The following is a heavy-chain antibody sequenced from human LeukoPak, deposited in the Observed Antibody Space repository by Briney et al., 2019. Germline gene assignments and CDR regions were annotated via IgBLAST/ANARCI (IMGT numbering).Heavy chain of an antibody. CDR3: SRNGLVDFDY. V-gene: IGHV3-49*04. Sequence: PGQSLRLSCTTSGFAFDDFAMSWVRPPAGKGLEWVGFIRRRAYGGAAEYAASVKGRFIISRDDSKGIAYLQMNSLKTEDTAVYYCSRNGLVDFDYWGQGSRVIVSP. CDR2: IRRRAYGGAA. J-gene: IGHJ4*02. CDR1: GFAFDDFA.